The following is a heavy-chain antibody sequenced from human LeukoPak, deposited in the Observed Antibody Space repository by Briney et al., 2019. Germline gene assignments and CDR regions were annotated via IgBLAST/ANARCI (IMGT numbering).Heavy chain of an antibody. CDR3: ARAFSSYYFDY. J-gene: IGHJ4*02. V-gene: IGHV3-21*01. Sequence: GGSLRLSCTASGFTFSSFGMNWVRQAPGKGLEWVSSITSSGSYIYYADSVKGRFTISRDNAKNSLYLQMNGLRAEDTAVYYCARAFSSYYFDYWGQGTLVTVSS. CDR1: GFTFSSFG. D-gene: IGHD6-6*01. CDR2: ITSSGSYI.